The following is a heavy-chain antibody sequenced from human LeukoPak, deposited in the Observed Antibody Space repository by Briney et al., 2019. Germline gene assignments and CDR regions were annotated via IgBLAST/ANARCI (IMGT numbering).Heavy chain of an antibody. CDR1: GGSISSYY. Sequence: PSETLSLTCTVSGGSISSYYWSWIRQPPGKGLEWIGYIYYSGSTNYNPSLKSRVSISVDTSKNQFSLKLSSVTAADTAVYYCARGRRDGYNWSFDYWGQGTLVTVSS. V-gene: IGHV4-59*01. CDR3: ARGRRDGYNWSFDY. CDR2: IYYSGST. D-gene: IGHD5-24*01. J-gene: IGHJ4*02.